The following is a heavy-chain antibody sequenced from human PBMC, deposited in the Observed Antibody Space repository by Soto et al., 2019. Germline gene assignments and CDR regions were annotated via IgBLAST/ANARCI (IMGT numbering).Heavy chain of an antibody. D-gene: IGHD5-12*01. J-gene: IGHJ4*02. CDR1: GFTFSSYG. V-gene: IGHV3-33*01. CDR3: ARDLRGYSGYGGFGY. Sequence: QVQLVESGGGVVQPGRSLRLSCAASGFTFSSYGMHWVRQAPGKGLEWVAVIWYDGSNKYYADSVKGRFTISRDNSKNTLYLQMNSLRAEDTAVYYCARDLRGYSGYGGFGYWGQGTLVTVSS. CDR2: IWYDGSNK.